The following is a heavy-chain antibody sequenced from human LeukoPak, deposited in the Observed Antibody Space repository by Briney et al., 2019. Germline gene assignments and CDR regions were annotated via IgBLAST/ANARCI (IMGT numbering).Heavy chain of an antibody. CDR2: ISGSGGST. D-gene: IGHD3-22*01. V-gene: IGHV3-23*01. Sequence: GGSLRLSCAASGFTFSSYAMSWVRQAPGKGLEWVSAISGSGGSTYYADSVKGRFTISRDNSKNTLYLQMNSLRAEDTAVYYCAKDSTYYYDSSGYYYSSATYYFDYWGQGTLVTVSS. CDR3: AKDSTYYYDSSGYYYSSATYYFDY. CDR1: GFTFSSYA. J-gene: IGHJ4*02.